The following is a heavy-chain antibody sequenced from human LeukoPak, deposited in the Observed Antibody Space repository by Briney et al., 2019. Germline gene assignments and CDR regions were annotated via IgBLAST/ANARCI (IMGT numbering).Heavy chain of an antibody. V-gene: IGHV4-31*03. CDR3: ARVEFWSGYRSFDY. Sequence: SETLSLTCTVSGGSISSGSYYWSWIRQHPGKGLEWIGYIYYSGSTYYNPSLKSRVTISVDTSKNQFSLKLSSVTAADTAVYYCARVEFWSGYRSFDYWGQGTLVTVSS. D-gene: IGHD3-3*01. CDR2: IYYSGST. CDR1: GGSISSGSYY. J-gene: IGHJ4*02.